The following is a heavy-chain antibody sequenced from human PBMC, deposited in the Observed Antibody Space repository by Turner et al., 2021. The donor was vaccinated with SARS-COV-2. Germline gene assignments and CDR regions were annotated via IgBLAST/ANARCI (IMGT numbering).Heavy chain of an antibody. J-gene: IGHJ4*02. CDR1: GFTFSSYT. CDR3: TSIVGAS. CDR2: ITGNGDKI. Sequence: EVKLVQSGGVLVQPGGSIRLSCAASGFTFSSYTMNWVRQALGKGLELISFITGNGDKIYYADSVRGRFTISRDNAKTSLFLQMNNLRAEDTAVNYCTSIVGASWGQGSLVTVSS. V-gene: IGHV3-48*01. D-gene: IGHD1-26*01.